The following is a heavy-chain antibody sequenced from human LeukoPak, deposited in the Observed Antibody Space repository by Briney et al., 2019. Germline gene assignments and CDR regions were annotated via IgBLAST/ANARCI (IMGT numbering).Heavy chain of an antibody. CDR1: GFTFSSYG. Sequence: GRSLRLSGAASGFTFSSYGMHWVRQAPGKGLEWVAVISNDGSNEYYADSVKGRFTISRDNSKNTLYLQMNSLRAEDTAVYYCAKEREWFGELPLGYWGQGTLVTVSS. D-gene: IGHD3-10*01. CDR2: ISNDGSNE. J-gene: IGHJ4*02. V-gene: IGHV3-30*18. CDR3: AKEREWFGELPLGY.